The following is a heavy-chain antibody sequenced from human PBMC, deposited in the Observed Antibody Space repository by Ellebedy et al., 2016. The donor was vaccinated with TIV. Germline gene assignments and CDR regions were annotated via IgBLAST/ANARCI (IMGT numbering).Heavy chain of an antibody. CDR3: AGHGDRAMTH. CDR2: IYSGGTT. CDR1: GFTVSSNY. V-gene: IGHV3-53*01. Sequence: GESLKISCAASGFTVSSNYMTWVRQAPGKGLEWVSVIYSGGTTQYADSVKGRFTISRDKSKNTMYLQMNSLRAEDTAVYYCAGHGDRAMTHWGQGTLVTVSS. D-gene: IGHD5-18*01. J-gene: IGHJ4*02.